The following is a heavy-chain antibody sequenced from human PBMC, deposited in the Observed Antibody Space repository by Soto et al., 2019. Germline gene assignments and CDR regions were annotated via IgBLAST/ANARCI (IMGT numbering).Heavy chain of an antibody. J-gene: IGHJ4*02. CDR2: IWYDGSNK. V-gene: IGHV3-33*01. Sequence: QVQLVESGGGVVQPGRSLRLSCAASGFTFSSYGMHWVRQAPGKGLEWVAVIWYDGSNKYYADSVKGRFTISRDNSKNTLYLQMNSLRAEDTAVHYCARDQYSSSRRHAGPDYWGQGTLVTVSS. CDR1: GFTFSSYG. D-gene: IGHD6-6*01. CDR3: ARDQYSSSRRHAGPDY.